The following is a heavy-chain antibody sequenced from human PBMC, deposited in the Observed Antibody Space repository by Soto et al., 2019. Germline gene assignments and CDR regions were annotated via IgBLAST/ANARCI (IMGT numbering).Heavy chain of an antibody. D-gene: IGHD6-6*01. V-gene: IGHV3-21*01. Sequence: EVQLVESGGGLVKPGGSLRLSCAASGFTFSSYSMNWVRQAPGKGREWVSSISSSSSYIYYADSVKGRFTISRDNAKHSLYLQMNSLRAEDTAVYYCARGGAARPLDYWGQGTLVTVSS. J-gene: IGHJ4*02. CDR3: ARGGAARPLDY. CDR2: ISSSSSYI. CDR1: GFTFSSYS.